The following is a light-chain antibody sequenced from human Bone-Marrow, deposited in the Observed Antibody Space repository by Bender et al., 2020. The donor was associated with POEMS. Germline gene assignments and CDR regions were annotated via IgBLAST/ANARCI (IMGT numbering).Light chain of an antibody. V-gene: IGLV3-25*03. CDR3: QSADSSGSYVV. CDR1: ALPKQY. J-gene: IGLJ2*01. CDR2: KDT. Sequence: SYELTQPPSVSVSPGQTARITCSGDALPKQYASWYQQKPGQAPVLLIYKDTERPSGIPERFSGSSSGTTVTLTISGVQAEDAAAYYCQSADSSGSYVVFGGGTKLTVL.